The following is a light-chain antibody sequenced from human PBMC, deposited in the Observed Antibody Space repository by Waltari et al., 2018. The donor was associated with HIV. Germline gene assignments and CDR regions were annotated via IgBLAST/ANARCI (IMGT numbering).Light chain of an antibody. J-gene: IGKJ4*01. CDR1: QSLFYSSKNKNY. CDR2: GAS. V-gene: IGKV4-1*01. Sequence: DIVMTQSPDFLSVSLGERATINCKSSQSLFYSSKNKNYLAWYQVKPQQAPKLLSYGASTRHVGAPGRFSGSGSGANFTLTIDSLQLEDGAVYYCQQYYATSVTFGGGT. CDR3: QQYYATSVT.